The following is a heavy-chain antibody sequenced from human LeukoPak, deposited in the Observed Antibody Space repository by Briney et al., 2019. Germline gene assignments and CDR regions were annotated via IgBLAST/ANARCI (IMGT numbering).Heavy chain of an antibody. J-gene: IGHJ4*02. CDR1: GFTVSSNY. CDR3: ARDRYYGSGTFDY. D-gene: IGHD3-10*01. CDR2: IYSGGST. Sequence: GGSLRLSCAASGFTVSSNYMSWVRQAPGKGLEWVSVIYSGGSTYCADSVKGRFTISRDNSKHTLYLQMNSLRAEGTAVYYCARDRYYGSGTFDYWGQGTLVTVSS. V-gene: IGHV3-66*02.